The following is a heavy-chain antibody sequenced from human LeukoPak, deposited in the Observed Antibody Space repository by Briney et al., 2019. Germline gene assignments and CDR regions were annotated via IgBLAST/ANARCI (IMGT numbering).Heavy chain of an antibody. CDR3: TMDTYGPLDY. CDR2: IPPDGSRT. J-gene: IGHJ4*02. D-gene: IGHD5-18*01. CDR1: GCTLSAYW. V-gene: IGHV3-74*01. Sequence: TGGSLRLSCAASGCTLSAYWMRWVRQAPGRGLVWVSRIPPDGSRTDYADSVKGLFTISSDNAKNTLYLQLNRLRPEDTTLYYGTMDTYGPLDYWGQGALVTVSS.